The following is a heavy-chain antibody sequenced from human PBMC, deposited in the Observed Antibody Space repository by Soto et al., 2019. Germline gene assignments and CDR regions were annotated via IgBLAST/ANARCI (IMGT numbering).Heavy chain of an antibody. CDR1: GYTFFAYY. V-gene: IGHV1-2*02. Sequence: ASVKVSWKASGYTFFAYYVFWVRQAPGHGLEWMGWINPKTGDTNYAQNFQGRVTMTRDTSVTTAYMELSRLTSDDTALYYCARQLAYCGGDCYTEPIDYWGQGTPVTVSS. CDR3: ARQLAYCGGDCYTEPIDY. J-gene: IGHJ4*02. D-gene: IGHD2-21*02. CDR2: INPKTGDT.